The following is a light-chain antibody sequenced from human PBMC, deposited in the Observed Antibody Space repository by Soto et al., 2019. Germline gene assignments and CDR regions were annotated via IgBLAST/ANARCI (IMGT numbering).Light chain of an antibody. CDR3: QQYNSYSIT. V-gene: IGKV3-11*01. CDR2: DAS. CDR1: QSVSSY. J-gene: IGKJ5*01. Sequence: EIVLTQSPATLSLSPGERATLSCRASQSVSSYLAWYQQKPGQAPRPLIYDASNRATGIPARFSGSGSGTDFTLTISSLQPDDFATYYCQQYNSYSITFGQGTRLEIK.